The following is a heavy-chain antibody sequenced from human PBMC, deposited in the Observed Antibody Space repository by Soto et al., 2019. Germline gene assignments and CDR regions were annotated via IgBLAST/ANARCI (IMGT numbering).Heavy chain of an antibody. CDR2: VYYSGGA. CDR3: RRVVEAATRHTDFDS. CDR1: GGSIDNSHSF. Sequence: SDTRSLTCDFSGGSIDNSHSFWGWIRQPPGKGLEFIGSVYYSGGAYYNPSLKRRVTVSVDTSKNQLSLRVNSVTAADTAVYYCRRVVEAATRHTDFDSWGQGILVNVSA. V-gene: IGHV4-39*01. D-gene: IGHD2-15*01. J-gene: IGHJ4*02.